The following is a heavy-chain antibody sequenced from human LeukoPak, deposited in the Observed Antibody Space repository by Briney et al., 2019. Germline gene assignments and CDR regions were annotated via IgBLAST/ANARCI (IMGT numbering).Heavy chain of an antibody. Sequence: GGSLRLSCAASGFTFSGYWMTWVRQAPGKGLEWVANIKGDESKKYYVDSVKGRFTISRDNAKNSLYLQMNSLRAEDTAVYYCARDSNPRGGYDAFDFWGQGTLVTVS. V-gene: IGHV3-7*01. CDR1: GFTFSGYW. D-gene: IGHD3-10*01. CDR2: IKGDESKK. J-gene: IGHJ3*01. CDR3: ARDSNPRGGYDAFDF.